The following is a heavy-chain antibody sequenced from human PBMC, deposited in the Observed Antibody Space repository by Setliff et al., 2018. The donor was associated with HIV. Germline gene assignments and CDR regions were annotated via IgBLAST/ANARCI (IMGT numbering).Heavy chain of an antibody. CDR1: GLTFDDYA. Sequence: LRLSCAASGLTFDDYAMYWVRQAPGKALEWVSLIEWHGGRTFYADSVEGRFTISRDNTKNSLYLQMNSLRAEDTALYYCARGVTMIEGGYYFDYWGQGTLVTVSS. V-gene: IGHV3-43D*04. CDR3: ARGVTMIEGGYYFDY. D-gene: IGHD3-22*01. J-gene: IGHJ4*02. CDR2: IEWHGGRT.